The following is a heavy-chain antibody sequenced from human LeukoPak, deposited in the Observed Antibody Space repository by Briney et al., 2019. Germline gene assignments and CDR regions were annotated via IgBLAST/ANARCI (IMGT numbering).Heavy chain of an antibody. CDR3: AKGPQLYSGYHPDY. J-gene: IGHJ4*02. D-gene: IGHD5-12*01. CDR1: GFTFNSDA. Sequence: GGSLRLPCAASGFTFNSDAMTWVRQAPGEGLEWVSTITGSDDTTYYADSVKGRFTISRDYSKNTVHLQLNNLRAEDTAMYYCAKGPQLYSGYHPDYWGQGTLVTVSS. CDR2: ITGSDDTT. V-gene: IGHV3-23*01.